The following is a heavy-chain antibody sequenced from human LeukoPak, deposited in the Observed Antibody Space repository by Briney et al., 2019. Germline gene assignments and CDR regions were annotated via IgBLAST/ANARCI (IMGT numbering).Heavy chain of an antibody. D-gene: IGHD3-22*01. CDR3: ARDLRYYDSSGYYIKDAFDI. CDR1: RYTFTGYY. CDR2: INPNSGGT. J-gene: IGHJ3*02. V-gene: IGHV1-2*02. Sequence: ASVKVSCKASRYTFTGYYMHWVRQAPGQGLEWMGWINPNSGGTNYAQKFQGRVTMTRDTSISTAYMELSRLRSDDTAVYYCARDLRYYDSSGYYIKDAFDIWGQGTMVTVSS.